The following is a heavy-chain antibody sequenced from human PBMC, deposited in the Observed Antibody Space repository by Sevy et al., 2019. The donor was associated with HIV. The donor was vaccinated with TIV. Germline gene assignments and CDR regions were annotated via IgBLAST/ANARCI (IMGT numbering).Heavy chain of an antibody. CDR3: AGGDDAGVGYYYYGLDV. CDR1: GFTVSNNY. D-gene: IGHD1-26*01. V-gene: IGHV3-66*01. Sequence: GGSLRLSCAASGFTVSNNYMSWVRQAPGKGLEWVSIIYSGDGTYYADSVKGRFTISRDNSKNTVYLQMNSLRAEDTAVYYCAGGDDAGVGYYYYGLDVWGQGTTVTVSS. J-gene: IGHJ6*02. CDR2: IYSGDGT.